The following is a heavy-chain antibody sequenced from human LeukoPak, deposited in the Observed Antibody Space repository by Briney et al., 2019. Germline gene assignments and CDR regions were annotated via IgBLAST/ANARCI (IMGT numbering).Heavy chain of an antibody. CDR3: ARSRYYYDSSGYYYVLYFDY. Sequence: GGSLRLSCATSGFTFSSYWMHWVRHAPGKGLVWVSRINSDGSSTSYADSVKGRFTISRDNAKNTLYLQMNSLRAEDTAVYYCARSRYYYDSSGYYYVLYFDYWGQGTLVTVSS. D-gene: IGHD3-22*01. CDR2: INSDGSST. J-gene: IGHJ4*02. CDR1: GFTFSSYW. V-gene: IGHV3-74*01.